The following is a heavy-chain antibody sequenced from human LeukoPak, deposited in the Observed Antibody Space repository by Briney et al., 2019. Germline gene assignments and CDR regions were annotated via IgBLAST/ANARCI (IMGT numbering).Heavy chain of an antibody. J-gene: IGHJ6*02. Sequence: GESLKISCKGSGYSFTSYWIGWVRQMPGKGLEWMGIIYPGDSDTRYSPSFQGQVTISADKSISTAYLQWSSLKASDTAMYYCARSGEYCSGGSCSKGVGYYYGMDVWSQGTTVTVSS. D-gene: IGHD2-15*01. CDR3: ARSGEYCSGGSCSKGVGYYYGMDV. CDR1: GYSFTSYW. CDR2: IYPGDSDT. V-gene: IGHV5-51*01.